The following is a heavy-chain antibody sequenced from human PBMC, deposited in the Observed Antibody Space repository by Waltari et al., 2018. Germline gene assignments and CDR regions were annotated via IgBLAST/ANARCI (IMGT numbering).Heavy chain of an antibody. Sequence: QVQLVESGGGVVQPGRSLRLSCAASGFTFSSYGMHWVRPAPGTGLEGVAVIWYDGSNKYYADSVKGRFTISRDNSKNTLYLQMNSLRAEDTAVYYCARDGLGCSSTSCQARFWGYFDYWGQGTLVTVSS. D-gene: IGHD2-2*01. CDR1: GFTFSSYG. J-gene: IGHJ4*02. V-gene: IGHV3-33*01. CDR3: ARDGLGCSSTSCQARFWGYFDY. CDR2: IWYDGSNK.